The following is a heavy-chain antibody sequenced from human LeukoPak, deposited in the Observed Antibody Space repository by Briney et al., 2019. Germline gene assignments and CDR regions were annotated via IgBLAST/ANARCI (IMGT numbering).Heavy chain of an antibody. CDR3: ARDSHSSGWFLPDY. D-gene: IGHD6-19*01. J-gene: IGHJ4*02. Sequence: ASVKVSCKASVYTFTDYYMHWVRQAPGQGLEWMGWINPNSGGTDYAQKFQGRVTMTRDTSISTAYMELSSLRSDDTAVYYCARDSHSSGWFLPDYWGQGTLVTVSS. CDR2: INPNSGGT. CDR1: VYTFTDYY. V-gene: IGHV1-2*02.